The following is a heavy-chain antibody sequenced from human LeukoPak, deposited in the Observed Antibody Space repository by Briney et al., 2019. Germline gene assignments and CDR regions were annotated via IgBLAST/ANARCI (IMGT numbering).Heavy chain of an antibody. CDR2: IYYGGTT. CDR3: ARAREIDAFDI. Sequence: SETLSLTCAVSGGSISNYYWNWIRQPPGRGLEWIGYIYYGGTTNYNPSLKSRVTISVDTSNNQFSLKLSSVTAADTAVYYCARAREIDAFDIWGQGTMGTVSS. CDR1: GGSISNYY. J-gene: IGHJ3*02. D-gene: IGHD5-24*01. V-gene: IGHV4-59*13.